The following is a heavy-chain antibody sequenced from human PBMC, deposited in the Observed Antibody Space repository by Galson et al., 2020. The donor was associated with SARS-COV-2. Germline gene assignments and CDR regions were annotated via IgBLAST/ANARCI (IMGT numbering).Heavy chain of an antibody. D-gene: IGHD4-17*01. CDR1: GFTFSDYY. V-gene: IGHV3-11*01. Sequence: GASLKISCAASGFTFSDYYMSWIRQAPGKGLEWVSYISSSGSTIYYADSVKGRFTISRDNAKNSLYLQMNSLRAEDTAVYYCARDGYVATVTTYYYYGMDVWGQGTTVTVSS. J-gene: IGHJ6*02. CDR3: ARDGYVATVTTYYYYGMDV. CDR2: ISSSGSTI.